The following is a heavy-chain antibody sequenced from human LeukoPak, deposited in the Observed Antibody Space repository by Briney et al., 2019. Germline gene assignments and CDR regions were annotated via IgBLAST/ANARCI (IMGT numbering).Heavy chain of an antibody. D-gene: IGHD6-13*01. J-gene: IGHJ4*02. CDR2: IKQDGSEK. Sequence: PGGSLRLSCTASGFTFGDYAMSWVRQAPGKGLEWVANIKQDGSEKYYVDSVKGRFTISRDNAKNSLYLQMNSLRAEDTAVYYCARDKRGDSSSPLDYWGQGTLVTVSS. V-gene: IGHV3-7*01. CDR3: ARDKRGDSSSPLDY. CDR1: GFTFGDYA.